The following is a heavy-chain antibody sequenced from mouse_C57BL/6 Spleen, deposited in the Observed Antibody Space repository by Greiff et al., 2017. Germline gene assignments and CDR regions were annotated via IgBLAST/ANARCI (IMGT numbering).Heavy chain of an antibody. J-gene: IGHJ3*01. Sequence: DVQLQESGGGLVQPGGSMKLSCVASGFTFSNYWMNWVRQSPEKGLEWVAQIRLKYDNYATHYAESVKGRFTISRDDYESSVYLQMNNLRAEDTGIYYYAGEGYSAWFAYWGQGTLVTVSA. CDR3: AGEGYSAWFAY. V-gene: IGHV6-3*01. CDR1: GFTFSNYW. CDR2: IRLKYDNYAT. D-gene: IGHD3-1*01.